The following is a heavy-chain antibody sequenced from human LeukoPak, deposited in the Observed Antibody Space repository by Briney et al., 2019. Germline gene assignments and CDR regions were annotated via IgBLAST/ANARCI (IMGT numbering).Heavy chain of an antibody. CDR2: ITGPGGNT. D-gene: IGHD3-22*01. CDR1: GFTFRSYD. CDR3: AKVKDTSGSRFDY. Sequence: GGSLRLSCAASGFTFRSYDMSWVRQAPGKGLEWVSDITGPGGNTYYADSVKGRFTISRDNSKNTLYLQMNSLRDEDTAVYYCAKVKDTSGSRFDYWGQGTLVTVSS. V-gene: IGHV3-23*01. J-gene: IGHJ4*02.